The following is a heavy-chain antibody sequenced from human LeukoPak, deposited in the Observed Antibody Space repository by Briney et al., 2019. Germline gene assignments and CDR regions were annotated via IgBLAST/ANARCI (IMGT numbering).Heavy chain of an antibody. D-gene: IGHD1-26*01. Sequence: WMGGFDPEDGEPIFAQRFQGRFSMTEDTSADTAYMELSSLRPEDTAVYYCATADKWEPLDYWGQGTLVTVSS. V-gene: IGHV1-24*01. J-gene: IGHJ4*02. CDR2: FDPEDGEP. CDR3: ATADKWEPLDY.